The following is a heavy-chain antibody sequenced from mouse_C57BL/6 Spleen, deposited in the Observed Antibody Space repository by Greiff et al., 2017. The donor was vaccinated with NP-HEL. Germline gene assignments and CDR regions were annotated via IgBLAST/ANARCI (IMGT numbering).Heavy chain of an antibody. CDR3: ARKAGKGAWFAY. CDR1: GYTFTSYW. Sequence: VQLQQPGAELVRPGSSVKLSCKASGYTFTSYWMHWVKQRPIQGLEWIGNIYPSDSETHYNQKFKDKATLTVDKSSSTAYMQLSSLTSEDSAVYYCARKAGKGAWFAYWGQGTLVTVSA. J-gene: IGHJ3*01. V-gene: IGHV1-52*01. D-gene: IGHD4-1*01. CDR2: IYPSDSET.